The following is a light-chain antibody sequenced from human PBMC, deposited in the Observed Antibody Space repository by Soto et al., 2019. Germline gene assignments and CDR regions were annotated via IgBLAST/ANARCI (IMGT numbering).Light chain of an antibody. Sequence: QCVLTQPPSASGSPGQSVTISCTGTSSDVGGYNYVSWYQQYPGRAPKLMIYEVTKRPSGVPDRFSGSKSGNTASLTVSGLQAEDEADYYCSSYAASNNFYFVFGGGTQLTVL. J-gene: IGLJ3*02. V-gene: IGLV2-8*01. CDR3: SSYAASNNFYFV. CDR2: EVT. CDR1: SSDVGGYNY.